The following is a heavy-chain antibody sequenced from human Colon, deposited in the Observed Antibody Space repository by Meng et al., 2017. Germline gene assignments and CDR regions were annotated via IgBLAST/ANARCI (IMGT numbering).Heavy chain of an antibody. J-gene: IGHJ5*02. CDR1: GGSFSGYY. CDR3: ARGRYSGYLP. Sequence: QVQLQQWGEGLVKPSETLSLPCAVYGGSFSGYYWSWIRQPPGKGLEWIGEINHSGSTNYNPSLKSRVTISVDTSKNQFSLKLSSVTAADTAVYYCARGRYSGYLPWGQGTLVTVSS. CDR2: INHSGST. D-gene: IGHD5-12*01. V-gene: IGHV4-34*01.